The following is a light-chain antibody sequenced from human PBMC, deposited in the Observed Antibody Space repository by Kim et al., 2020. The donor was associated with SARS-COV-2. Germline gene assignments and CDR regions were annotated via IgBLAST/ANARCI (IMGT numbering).Light chain of an antibody. CDR1: QGISSY. CDR2: AAS. Sequence: AAVGDRVTITSRASQGISSYLAWYQQKPGKAPKLLIYAASTLRSGVPSRFSGSGSGTDCTLTISGLQREDFATYSCQRLSSYPLTFGGGTKVDIK. V-gene: IGKV1-9*01. J-gene: IGKJ4*01. CDR3: QRLSSYPLT.